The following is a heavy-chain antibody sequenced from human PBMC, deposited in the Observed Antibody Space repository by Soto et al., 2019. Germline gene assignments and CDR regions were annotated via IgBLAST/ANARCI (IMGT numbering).Heavy chain of an antibody. V-gene: IGHV3-30*18. J-gene: IGHJ4*02. CDR2: ISYDGSNQ. CDR3: AKDQASGQGSFDS. CDR1: GFTFNIYG. Sequence: PGGSLRLSCAASGFTFNIYGMHWVRQAPDKGLEWVALISYDGSNQYYAGSVKGRFTISRDNSKNTLFLQMNSLRADDTAVYYCAKDQASGQGSFDSWGQGILVTVSS.